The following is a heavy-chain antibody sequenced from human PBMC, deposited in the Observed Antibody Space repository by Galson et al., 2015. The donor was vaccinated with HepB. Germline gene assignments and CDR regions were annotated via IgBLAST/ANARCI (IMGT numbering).Heavy chain of an antibody. D-gene: IGHD3-10*01. V-gene: IGHV4-4*02. Sequence: LSLTCAVSGGSISSSNWWSWVRQPPGKGLEWIGEIYHSGSTNYNPSLKSRVTISVDKSKNQFSLKLSSVTAADTAVYYCARDGNYYGSGGMDVWGQGTTVTVSS. CDR1: GGSISSSNW. CDR2: IYHSGST. J-gene: IGHJ6*02. CDR3: ARDGNYYGSGGMDV.